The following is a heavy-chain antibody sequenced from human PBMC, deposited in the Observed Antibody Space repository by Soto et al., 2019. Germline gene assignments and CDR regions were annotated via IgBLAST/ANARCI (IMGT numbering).Heavy chain of an antibody. CDR1: GGTFSSYA. V-gene: IGHV1-69*13. CDR2: IIPIFGTA. J-gene: IGHJ4*02. D-gene: IGHD2-8*01. Sequence: ASVKVSCKASGGTFSSYAISWVRQAPGQGLEWMGGIIPIFGTANYAQKFQGRVTITADESTSTAYMELSSLRSEDTAVYYCARVFDCTNGVCYKFDYWGQGTLVTVSS. CDR3: ARVFDCTNGVCYKFDY.